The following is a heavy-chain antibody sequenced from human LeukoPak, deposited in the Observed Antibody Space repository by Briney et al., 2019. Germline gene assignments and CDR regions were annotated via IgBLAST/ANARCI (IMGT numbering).Heavy chain of an antibody. V-gene: IGHV3-30*04. CDR3: ARSPGKQQLVRPFDY. D-gene: IGHD6-13*01. CDR1: GFTFSSYA. Sequence: PGGSLRLSCAASGFTFSSYAMHWVRQAPGKGLEWVAVISYDGSNKYYADSVKGRFTISRDNSKNTLYLQMNSLRAEDTAVYYCARSPGKQQLVRPFDYWGQGTLVTVSS. CDR2: ISYDGSNK. J-gene: IGHJ4*02.